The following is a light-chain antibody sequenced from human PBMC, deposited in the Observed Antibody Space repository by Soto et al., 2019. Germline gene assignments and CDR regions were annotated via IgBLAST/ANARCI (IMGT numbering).Light chain of an antibody. J-gene: IGKJ1*01. CDR1: QSISSW. Sequence: DIQMTQSPSTLSASVGDRVTITCRASQSISSWLAWYQQKPGKAPKLLLYKASSLESGVPSRFSGSGSGSDFTLTISSLQPDDFATYYCQQYNSYPWTFGQGTKLEIK. V-gene: IGKV1-5*03. CDR2: KAS. CDR3: QQYNSYPWT.